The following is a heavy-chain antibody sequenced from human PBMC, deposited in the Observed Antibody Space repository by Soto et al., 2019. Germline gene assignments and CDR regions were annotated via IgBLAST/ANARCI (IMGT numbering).Heavy chain of an antibody. CDR2: INRGGGP. J-gene: IGHJ4*02. CDR3: ARADGPLPVTLLGF. CDR1: GFTFNNYS. Sequence: GGSLRLSCATSGFTFNNYSMSWVRQAPGKGLEWVSSINRGGGPYYADSVKGRFTISRDNSKNMLYLRMNSLRADDTAVYFCARADGPLPVTLLGFWGQGTLVTVSS. D-gene: IGHD5-18*01. V-gene: IGHV3-23*01.